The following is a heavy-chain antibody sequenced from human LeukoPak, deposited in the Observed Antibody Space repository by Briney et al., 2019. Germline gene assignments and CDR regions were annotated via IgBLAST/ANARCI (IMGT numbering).Heavy chain of an antibody. CDR1: GYSFNDHY. J-gene: IGHJ6*03. CDR2: INPKSGVT. CDR3: ARVRLWFGELFNYMDV. Sequence: RASVKVSCKASGYSFNDHYVLWVRQAPGQGPECMGWINPKSGVTKYAQKFQGRVTMTRDTSISTAYMELSRLRSDDTAVYYCARVRLWFGELFNYMDVWGKGTTVTVSS. D-gene: IGHD3-10*01. V-gene: IGHV1-2*02.